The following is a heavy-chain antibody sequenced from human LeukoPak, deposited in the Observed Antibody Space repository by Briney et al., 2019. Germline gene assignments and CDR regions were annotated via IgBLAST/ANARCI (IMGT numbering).Heavy chain of an antibody. D-gene: IGHD2-21*02. Sequence: GESLRLSCAASGFTFSSYGMHWVRQAPGKGLEWVAVISYDGSNKYYADSVRGRFTISRDNSKNTLYLQMNSLRAEDTAVYYCAKLAIVVVTAPYYFDYWGQGTLVTVSS. J-gene: IGHJ4*02. CDR2: ISYDGSNK. CDR1: GFTFSSYG. V-gene: IGHV3-30*18. CDR3: AKLAIVVVTAPYYFDY.